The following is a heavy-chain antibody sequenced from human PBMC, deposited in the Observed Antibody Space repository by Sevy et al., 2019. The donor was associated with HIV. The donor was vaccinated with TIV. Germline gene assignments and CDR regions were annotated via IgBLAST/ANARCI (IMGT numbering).Heavy chain of an antibody. CDR2: ISYDGSNK. J-gene: IGHJ6*02. CDR1: GFTFSSYG. CDR3: AKGMTIFGVVGMDV. D-gene: IGHD3-3*01. Sequence: LSLTCAASGFTFSSYGMHWVRQAPGKGLEWVAVISYDGSNKYYADSVKGRFTISRDNSKNTLYLQMNSLRAEDTALYYCAKGMTIFGVVGMDVWGQGTTVTVSS. V-gene: IGHV3-30*18.